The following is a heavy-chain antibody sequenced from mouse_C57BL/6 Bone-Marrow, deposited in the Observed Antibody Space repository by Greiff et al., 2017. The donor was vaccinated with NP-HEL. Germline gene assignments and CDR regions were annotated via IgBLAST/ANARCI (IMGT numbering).Heavy chain of an antibody. V-gene: IGHV1-85*01. CDR3: ARFRNWDRGAWFAY. CDR2: IYPRDGST. D-gene: IGHD4-1*01. Sequence: QVQLQQSGPELVKPGASVKLSCKASGYTFTSYDINWVKQRPGQGLEWIGWIYPRDGSTKYNEKFKGKATLTVDTSSSTAYMELHSLTSEDSAVYCGARFRNWDRGAWFAYWGQGTLVTVSA. J-gene: IGHJ3*01. CDR1: GYTFTSYD.